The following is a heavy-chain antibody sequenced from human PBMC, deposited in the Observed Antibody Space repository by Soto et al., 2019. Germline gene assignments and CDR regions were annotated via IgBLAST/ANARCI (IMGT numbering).Heavy chain of an antibody. CDR2: IYTSGST. CDR1: GGSISSYY. J-gene: IGHJ6*02. Sequence: SETLSLTCTVSGGSISSYYWSWIRQPAGKGLEWIGRIYTSGSTNYNPSLKSRVTMSVDTSKNQFSLKLSSVTAADTAVYYCARGLLRFGELWYYYGMDVWGQGTTVTVSS. D-gene: IGHD3-10*01. V-gene: IGHV4-4*07. CDR3: ARGLLRFGELWYYYGMDV.